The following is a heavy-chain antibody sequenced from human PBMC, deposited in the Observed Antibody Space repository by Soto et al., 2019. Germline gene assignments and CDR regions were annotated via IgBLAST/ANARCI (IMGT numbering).Heavy chain of an antibody. CDR1: GGSISSYY. J-gene: IGHJ5*02. D-gene: IGHD3-10*01. CDR3: ARDLRVTSRNYGSGSYILHWFDP. Sequence: PSETLSLTCTVSGGSISSYYWSWIRQPPGKGLEWIGYIYYSGSTNYNPSLKSRVTISVDTSKNQFSLKLSSVTAADTAVYYCARDLRVTSRNYGSGSYILHWFDPWGQGTLVTVSS. CDR2: IYYSGST. V-gene: IGHV4-59*01.